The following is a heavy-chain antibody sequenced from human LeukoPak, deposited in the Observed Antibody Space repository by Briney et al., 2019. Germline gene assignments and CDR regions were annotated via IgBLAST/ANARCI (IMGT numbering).Heavy chain of an antibody. CDR3: AKDRPGRITMVRGVPDIWFDP. J-gene: IGHJ5*02. V-gene: IGHV3-23*01. D-gene: IGHD3-10*01. CDR2: ISSGGGST. CDR1: GFTFSSYA. Sequence: GGSLRLSCAASGFTFSSYAMSWVRQAPGKGLEWVSVISSGGGSTYYADSVKGRFTISRDSSKNKLYLQMNSLRAEDTAVYYCAKDRPGRITMVRGVPDIWFDPWGQGTLVTVSS.